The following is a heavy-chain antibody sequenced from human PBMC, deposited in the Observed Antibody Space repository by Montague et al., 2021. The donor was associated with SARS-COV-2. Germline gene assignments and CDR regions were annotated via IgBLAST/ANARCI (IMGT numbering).Heavy chain of an antibody. CDR3: ARGGEWSSSSLPDY. CDR2: IGIGGDT. CDR1: GFTFGGYD. V-gene: IGHV3-13*04. J-gene: IGHJ4*02. Sequence: SLRLSCAASGFTFGGYDMNWVRQAPGNGLEWVSAIGIGGDTYYLGSVKGRFIISRENAKNSLYLQMNSLSVGDTAVYYCARGGEWSSSSLPDYWGQGTLVTVSS. D-gene: IGHD6-6*01.